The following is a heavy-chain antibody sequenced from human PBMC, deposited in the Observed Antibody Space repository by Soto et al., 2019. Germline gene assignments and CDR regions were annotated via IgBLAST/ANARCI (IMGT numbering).Heavy chain of an antibody. CDR2: IKQDGSEK. CDR1: GFTFSSYW. D-gene: IGHD3-22*01. CDR3: AREFSSGYYSNAFDI. J-gene: IGHJ3*02. V-gene: IGHV3-7*03. Sequence: EVQLVESGGGLVQPGGSLRLSCAASGFTFSSYWMSWVRQAPGKGLEWVANIKQDGSEKYYVDSVKGRFTISRDNAKNSLYLQMNSLRAEDTAVYYCAREFSSGYYSNAFDIWGQGTMVTVSS.